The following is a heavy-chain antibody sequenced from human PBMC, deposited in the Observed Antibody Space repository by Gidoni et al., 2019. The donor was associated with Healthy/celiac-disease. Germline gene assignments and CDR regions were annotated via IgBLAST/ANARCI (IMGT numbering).Heavy chain of an antibody. Sequence: QVQLQESGPGLVKPSQTLSLTCTVSGGSISSGSYYWSWIRQPAGKGLEWIGRIYTSWSTNYNPSLKSRVTMSVDTSKNQFSLKLSSVTAADTAVYYCARDPRDLWSGYAPYGMDVWGQGTTVTVSS. D-gene: IGHD3-3*01. J-gene: IGHJ6*02. V-gene: IGHV4-61*02. CDR2: IYTSWST. CDR1: GGSISSGSYY. CDR3: ARDPRDLWSGYAPYGMDV.